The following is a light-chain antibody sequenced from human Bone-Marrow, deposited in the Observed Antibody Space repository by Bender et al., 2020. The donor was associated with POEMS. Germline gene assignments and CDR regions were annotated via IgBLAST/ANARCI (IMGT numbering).Light chain of an antibody. Sequence: QSALTQPPSASGSPGQSVTISCTGTSNDVGGYDHVSWFQQHPGKAPKLLIFEVTKRPAVVPDRFSGSKSGNTASLTVSGLQAEDEADYYCSSYAGTNNIFGGGTKLTVL. V-gene: IGLV2-8*01. J-gene: IGLJ2*01. CDR1: SNDVGGYDH. CDR3: SSYAGTNNI. CDR2: EVT.